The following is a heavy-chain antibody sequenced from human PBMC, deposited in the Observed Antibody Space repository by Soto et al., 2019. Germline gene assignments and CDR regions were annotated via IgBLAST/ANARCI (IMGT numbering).Heavy chain of an antibody. D-gene: IGHD6-13*01. V-gene: IGHV4-34*01. J-gene: IGHJ5*02. CDR3: ARRVRARYSSSWYWFDP. CDR2: INHSGST. Sequence: SETLSLTCAVYGGSFSGYYWSWIRQPPGKGLEWIGEINHSGSTNYNPSLKSRVTISVDTSKNQFSLKLSSVTAADTAVYYCARRVRARYSSSWYWFDPWGQGTLVTVSS. CDR1: GGSFSGYY.